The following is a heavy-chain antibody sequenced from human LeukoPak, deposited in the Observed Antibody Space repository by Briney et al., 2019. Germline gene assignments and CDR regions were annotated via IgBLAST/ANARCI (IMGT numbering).Heavy chain of an antibody. D-gene: IGHD3-16*02. CDR3: ARPTIIRGAVVSAFDN. CDR2: ISGSSDTL. CDR1: GFTLRTYG. J-gene: IGHJ4*02. V-gene: IGHV3-48*02. Sequence: PGGSLRLSCVASGFTLRTYGMSWVRQSPGKGLEWISYISGSSDTLHYADSVKGRFTISRDIAKSSVFLQLNSPRDEDTAVYYCARPTIIRGAVVSAFDNWGQGTLVTVSS.